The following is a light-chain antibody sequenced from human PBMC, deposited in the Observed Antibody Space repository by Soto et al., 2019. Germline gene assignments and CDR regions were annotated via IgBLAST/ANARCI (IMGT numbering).Light chain of an antibody. CDR2: GAS. V-gene: IGKV3-20*01. CDR3: QQYGSSPRVT. J-gene: IGKJ5*01. Sequence: ELVLTQSPGTLSLSPGERASLSCRASRSVSSSYLAWYQQKPGQAPRLVISGASSRATGIPDRFSGSGSGTDFTLTISRLEPEDFAVYYCQQYGSSPRVTFGQGTRLEIK. CDR1: RSVSSSY.